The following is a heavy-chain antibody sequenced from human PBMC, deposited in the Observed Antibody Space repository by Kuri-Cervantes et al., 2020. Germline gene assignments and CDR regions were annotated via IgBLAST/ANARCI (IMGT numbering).Heavy chain of an antibody. V-gene: IGHV1-2*02. CDR3: ARLSPYYGSGTYAVYAFDI. Sequence: ASVKVSCKASGYTFTGYYMHWVRQAPGQGLEWMGWINPNSGGTNYAQKFQGRVTMTRDTSISTAYMELSRLRSDDTAVYYCARLSPYYGSGTYAVYAFDIWGQGTMVTVSS. D-gene: IGHD3-10*01. J-gene: IGHJ3*02. CDR2: INPNSGGT. CDR1: GYTFTGYY.